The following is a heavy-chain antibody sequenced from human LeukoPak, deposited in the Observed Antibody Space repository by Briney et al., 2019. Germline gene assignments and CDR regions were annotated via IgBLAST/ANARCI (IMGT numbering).Heavy chain of an antibody. CDR2: LFHSGTT. CDR1: GYSFSSGFY. J-gene: IGHJ5*02. Sequence: SETLSLTCSVSGYSFSSGFYWGWIRQPPGKGLEWIGSLFHSGTTYYNSSLKSRVTISVDTSKNQFSLRLGSVTAADTAVYYCARVQSRLSWFDPWGQGTLVTVSS. CDR3: ARVQSRLSWFDP. V-gene: IGHV4-38-2*02.